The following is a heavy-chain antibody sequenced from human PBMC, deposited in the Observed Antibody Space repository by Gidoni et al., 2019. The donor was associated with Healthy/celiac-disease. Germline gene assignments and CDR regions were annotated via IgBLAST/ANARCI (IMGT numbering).Heavy chain of an antibody. J-gene: IGHJ4*02. Sequence: QVQLVQSGAEVKKPGASVKVSCKASGYPFTSYAMHWVRQAPGQRLEWMGWINAGNGNTKYSQKFQGRVTITRDTSASTAYMELSSLRSEDTAVYYCAIGLWATIYYFDYWGQGTLVTVSS. CDR3: AIGLWATIYYFDY. CDR1: GYPFTSYA. CDR2: INAGNGNT. D-gene: IGHD5-12*01. V-gene: IGHV1-3*01.